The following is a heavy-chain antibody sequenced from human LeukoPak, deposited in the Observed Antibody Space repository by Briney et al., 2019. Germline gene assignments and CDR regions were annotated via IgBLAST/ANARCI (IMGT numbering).Heavy chain of an antibody. CDR3: ALTEGDRYYYYGMDV. Sequence: ASVKVSCKASGYTFTSYYMHWVRQAPGQGLEWMGIINPSGGSTSYAQKFQGRVTITRDTSASTAYMELSSLRSEDTAVYYCALTEGDRYYYYGMDVWGQGTTVTVSS. J-gene: IGHJ6*02. CDR2: INPSGGST. CDR1: GYTFTSYY. V-gene: IGHV1-46*01. D-gene: IGHD2-21*02.